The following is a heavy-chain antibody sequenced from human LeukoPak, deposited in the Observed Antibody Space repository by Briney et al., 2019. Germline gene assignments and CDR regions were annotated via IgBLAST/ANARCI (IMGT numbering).Heavy chain of an antibody. V-gene: IGHV7-4-1*02. J-gene: IGHJ4*02. Sequence: ASVTVSCKASGYTFTYYAMNWVRQAPGQGLEWVGWINTNTGNPTYAQGFTGRFVFSLDTSVSTAYLQISSLKAEDTAVYYCARDTSDLRGYLRYWGQGTLVTVSS. CDR3: ARDTSDLRGYLRY. CDR1: GYTFTYYA. CDR2: INTNTGNP. D-gene: IGHD6-25*01.